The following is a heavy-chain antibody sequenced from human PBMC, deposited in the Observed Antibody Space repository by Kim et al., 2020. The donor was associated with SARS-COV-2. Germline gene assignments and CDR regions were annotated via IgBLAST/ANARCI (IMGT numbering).Heavy chain of an antibody. CDR2: IKSKTDGGTT. D-gene: IGHD3-16*01. V-gene: IGHV3-15*01. Sequence: GGSLRLSCVASGFTFSNAWMSWVRQAPGKGLEWVGRIKSKTDGGTTDYAAPVKGRFTISRDDSKNTLYLQMNSLKTEDTAVYYCTTDLRFTGRVWTAFDIWGQGTMVTVSS. CDR3: TTDLRFTGRVWTAFDI. CDR1: GFTFSNAW. J-gene: IGHJ3*02.